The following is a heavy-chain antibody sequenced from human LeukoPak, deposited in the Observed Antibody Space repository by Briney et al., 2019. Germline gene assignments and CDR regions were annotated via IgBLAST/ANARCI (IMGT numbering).Heavy chain of an antibody. V-gene: IGHV3-30*18. CDR3: AKPLDYCSSTSCSYWFDP. CDR1: GFTFSSDG. Sequence: GGSLRLSCAASGFTFSSDGMHWVRQAPGKGLEWVAVISYDGSNKYYADSVKGRFTISRDNSKNTLYLQMNSLRAGDTAVYYCAKPLDYCSSTSCSYWFDPWGQGTLVTVSS. CDR2: ISYDGSNK. D-gene: IGHD2-2*01. J-gene: IGHJ5*02.